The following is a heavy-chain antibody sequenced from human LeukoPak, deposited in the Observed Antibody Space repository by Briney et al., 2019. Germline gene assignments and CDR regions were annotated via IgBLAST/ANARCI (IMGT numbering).Heavy chain of an antibody. J-gene: IGHJ5*02. CDR2: IKQDGSEK. CDR3: AGQSRLGYCSGGSCYSQPFDP. D-gene: IGHD2-15*01. Sequence: GGSLRLSCAASEFTFSTYWMTWVRQAPGKGLEWVADIKQDGSEKYYVDSVKGRFTISRQNAKNSLFLQMNSLRAEDTAVYYCAGQSRLGYCSGGSCYSQPFDPWGQGTLVTVSS. CDR1: EFTFSTYW. V-gene: IGHV3-7*01.